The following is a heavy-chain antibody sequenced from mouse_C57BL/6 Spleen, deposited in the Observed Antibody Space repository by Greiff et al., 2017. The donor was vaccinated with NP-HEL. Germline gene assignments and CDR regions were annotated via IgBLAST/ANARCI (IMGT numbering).Heavy chain of an antibody. V-gene: IGHV5-12*01. D-gene: IGHD2-5*01. J-gene: IGHJ2*01. CDR2: ISNGGGST. CDR3: ARQAYSNYVDY. Sequence: VQLKESGGGLVQPGGSLKLSCAASGFTFSDYYMYWVRQTPEKRLEWVAYISNGGGSTYYPDTVKGRFTISRDNAKNTLYLQMSRLKSEDTAMYYCARQAYSNYVDYWGQGTTLTVSS. CDR1: GFTFSDYY.